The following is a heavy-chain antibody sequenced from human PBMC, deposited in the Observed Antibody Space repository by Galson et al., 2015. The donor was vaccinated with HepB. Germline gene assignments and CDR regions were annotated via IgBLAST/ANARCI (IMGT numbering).Heavy chain of an antibody. Sequence: SVKVSCKASGGTLASYGISWVRQAPGQGLEWMGRIIPIFGTPNYAQKFQGRVTITADESTSTAYMELSSLRSEDTAVYYCASARGGIVVVPAAKWASGWYFDLWGRGTLVTVSS. V-gene: IGHV1-69*13. J-gene: IGHJ2*01. CDR3: ASARGGIVVVPAAKWASGWYFDL. CDR1: GGTLASYG. CDR2: IIPIFGTP. D-gene: IGHD2-2*01.